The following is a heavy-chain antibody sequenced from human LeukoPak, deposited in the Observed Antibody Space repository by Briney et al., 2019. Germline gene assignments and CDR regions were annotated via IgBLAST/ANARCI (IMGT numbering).Heavy chain of an antibody. Sequence: PGGSLRLSCAASGFAFSNYWMSWVRQAPGKGLEWVANINQDGIKKYYVDSVKGRFTISRDNAKNSLYLQMNSLRAEDTAVYYCARGDGDYPFDYWGQGTLVTVSS. V-gene: IGHV3-7*01. CDR2: INQDGIKK. CDR3: ARGDGDYPFDY. J-gene: IGHJ4*02. D-gene: IGHD4-17*01. CDR1: GFAFSNYW.